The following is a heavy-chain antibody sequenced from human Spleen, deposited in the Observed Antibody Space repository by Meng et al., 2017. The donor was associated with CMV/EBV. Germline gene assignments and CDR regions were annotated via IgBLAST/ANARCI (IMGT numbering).Heavy chain of an antibody. V-gene: IGHV3-7*01. CDR1: GFTFSSYW. Sequence: GTLKISCAASGFTFSSYWMSWVRQAPGKGLEWVANIKQDGSEKYYVDSVKGRFTISRDNAKNSLYLQMNSLRAEDTAVYYCARGCSSTSCPTQIYYYYYGMDVWGQGTTVTVSS. CDR2: IKQDGSEK. J-gene: IGHJ6*02. D-gene: IGHD2-2*01. CDR3: ARGCSSTSCPTQIYYYYYGMDV.